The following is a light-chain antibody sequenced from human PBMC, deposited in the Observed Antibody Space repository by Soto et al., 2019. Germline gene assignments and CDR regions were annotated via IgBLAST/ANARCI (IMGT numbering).Light chain of an antibody. CDR2: GAS. CDR1: QSVSSSY. CDR3: QQYGRSPRT. J-gene: IGKJ1*01. V-gene: IGKV3-20*01. Sequence: ELGWTQSQRKMALSAEGVAIGACRTSQSVSSSYLAWYQQKPGQAPRLLIYGASSRATGIPDRFSGSGSGTDFALTISRLESDDSAVYYCQQYGRSPRTFGQGTKVDIK.